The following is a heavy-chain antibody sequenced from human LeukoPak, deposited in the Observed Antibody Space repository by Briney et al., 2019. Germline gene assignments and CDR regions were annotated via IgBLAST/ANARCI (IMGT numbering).Heavy chain of an antibody. CDR2: IIPIFGTT. V-gene: IGHV1-69*13. CDR1: GGTSNNYA. D-gene: IGHD5-24*01. J-gene: IGHJ6*03. CDR3: ASSGGYKRDYYYYYMDV. Sequence: GASVKVSCKASGGTSNNYAINWVRQAPGQGLEWMGAIIPIFGTTDYAQKLQGRVSITADESTSTAYMELSSLRSEDTAVYYCASSGGYKRDYYYYYMDVWGKGTTVTISS.